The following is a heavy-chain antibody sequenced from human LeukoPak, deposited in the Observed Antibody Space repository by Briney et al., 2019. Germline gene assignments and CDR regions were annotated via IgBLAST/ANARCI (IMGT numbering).Heavy chain of an antibody. CDR2: IYHSGST. CDR1: GGSISSYY. D-gene: IGHD1-26*01. V-gene: IGHV4-4*07. J-gene: IGHJ6*03. Sequence: SETLSLTCTVSGGSISSYYWSWIRQPAGKGLEWIGSIYHSGSTYYNPSLKSRVSISVDTSKTQVYLKLSSVTAADTAVYYCARVGSRRNYYYYYMDAWGKGTTVTVSS. CDR3: ARVGSRRNYYYYYMDA.